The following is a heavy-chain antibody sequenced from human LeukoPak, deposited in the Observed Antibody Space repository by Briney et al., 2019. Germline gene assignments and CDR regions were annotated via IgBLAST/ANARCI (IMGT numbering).Heavy chain of an antibody. CDR2: IRSKANSYAT. Sequence: GGTLRLSCAASGFTFSGSGMHWVRQASGKGLEWVGRIRSKANSYATAYAASVKGRFTISRDDSKNTAYLQMNSLKTEDTAVYYCTRNSGSRHGDYWGQGTLVTVSS. V-gene: IGHV3-73*01. J-gene: IGHJ4*02. CDR1: GFTFSGSG. CDR3: TRNSGSRHGDY. D-gene: IGHD1-26*01.